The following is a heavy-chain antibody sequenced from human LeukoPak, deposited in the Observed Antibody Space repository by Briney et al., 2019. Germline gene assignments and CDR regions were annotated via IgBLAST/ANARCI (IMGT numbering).Heavy chain of an antibody. CDR1: GYSLTSYW. CDR3: ARQHYYDSSGYVARYFQH. J-gene: IGHJ1*01. V-gene: IGHV5-51*01. CDR2: IYPGDSDT. Sequence: GESLKISCRGSGYSLTSYWIGWVRQMPGKGLEWMGIIYPGDSDTRYSPSFQGQVTISADKSISTAYLQWSSLKASDTAMYYCARQHYYDSSGYVARYFQHWGQGTLVTVSS. D-gene: IGHD3-22*01.